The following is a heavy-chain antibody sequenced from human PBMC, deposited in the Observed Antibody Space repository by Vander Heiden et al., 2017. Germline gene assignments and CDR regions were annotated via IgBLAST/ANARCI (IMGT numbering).Heavy chain of an antibody. V-gene: IGHV4-4*07. J-gene: IGHJ6*02. D-gene: IGHD2-21*02. CDR1: GGSISSYY. Sequence: QVQLQESGPGLVKPSETLSLTCTVSGGSISSYYWSWIRQPAGKGLEWIGRIYTSGSTNYNPSLKSRVTMSVDTSKNQFSLKLSSVTAADTAVYYCARDGPIDSPGNGGNSYYYYYGMDVWGQGTTVTVSS. CDR3: ARDGPIDSPGNGGNSYYYYYGMDV. CDR2: IYTSGST.